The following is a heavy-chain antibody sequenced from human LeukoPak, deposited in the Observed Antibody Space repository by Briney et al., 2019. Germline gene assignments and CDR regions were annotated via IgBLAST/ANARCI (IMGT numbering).Heavy chain of an antibody. V-gene: IGHV3-43*01. CDR1: GFTFDDYT. D-gene: IGHD3-22*01. Sequence: GGSLRLSCAASGFTFDDYTMHWVRQAPGKGLEWVSLISWDGGSTYYADSVKGRFTISRDNSKNSLYLQMNSLRTEDTALYYCAKDMTRNYYDSSGYDYWGQGTLVTVSS. CDR3: AKDMTRNYYDSSGYDY. CDR2: ISWDGGST. J-gene: IGHJ4*02.